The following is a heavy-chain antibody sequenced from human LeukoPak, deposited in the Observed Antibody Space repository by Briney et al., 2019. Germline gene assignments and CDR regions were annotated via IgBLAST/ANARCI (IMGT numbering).Heavy chain of an antibody. CDR3: AKANWVSNADAVW. CDR2: MKGTGET. D-gene: IGHD1-1*01. V-gene: IGHV3-23*01. CDR1: GHSFSSFA. J-gene: IGHJ4*02. Sequence: GGSLTLSCAASGHSFSSFAMSWVRQAPARGLEWLSSMKGTGETFYADSVRGRSTLFRDDSRNTVYLQLNNLRVEDTAVYYCAKANWVSNADAVWWGQGTLVTVSS.